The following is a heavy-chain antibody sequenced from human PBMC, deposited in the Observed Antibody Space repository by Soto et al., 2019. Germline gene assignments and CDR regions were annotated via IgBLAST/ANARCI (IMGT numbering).Heavy chain of an antibody. Sequence: GGSLRLSCAASGFTFSSYWMHWVRQAPGKGLVWVSRINSDGSSTSYADSVKGRFTISRDNSKNTLYLQMNSLRAEDTAVYYCAGTLSSSWFYFDYWGQGTLVTVSS. CDR1: GFTFSSYW. D-gene: IGHD6-13*01. J-gene: IGHJ4*02. CDR3: AGTLSSSWFYFDY. V-gene: IGHV3-74*01. CDR2: INSDGSST.